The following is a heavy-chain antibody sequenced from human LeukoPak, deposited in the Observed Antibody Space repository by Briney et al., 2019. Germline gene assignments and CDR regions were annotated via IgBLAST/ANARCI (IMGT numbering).Heavy chain of an antibody. CDR2: INTNTGNP. CDR1: GYTFTSYA. CDR3: ARDWEKIAVAEGSGFDP. D-gene: IGHD6-19*01. J-gene: IGHJ5*02. V-gene: IGHV7-4-1*02. Sequence: AAVKVSCKASGYTFTSYAMNWVRQAPGQGLEWMGWINTNTGNPTYAQGFTGRFVFSLDTSVSTAYLQISSLKAEDTAVYYCARDWEKIAVAEGSGFDPWGQGTLVTVSS.